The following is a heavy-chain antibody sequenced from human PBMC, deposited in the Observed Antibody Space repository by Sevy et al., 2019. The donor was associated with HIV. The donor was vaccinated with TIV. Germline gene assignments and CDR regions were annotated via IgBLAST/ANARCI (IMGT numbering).Heavy chain of an antibody. D-gene: IGHD3-10*01. V-gene: IGHV1-18*01. J-gene: IGHJ5*02. CDR3: ARISTVRGKFNWFDP. CDR1: GYTCDSYG. Sequence: ASVKVSCKASGYTCDSYGISWVRQAPGQGLEWIGWIGAYNGNIKYAQNIQDRVTMTTDASTSTAYMELRSLRSDDTAVYFCARISTVRGKFNWFDPWGQGTLVTVSS. CDR2: IGAYNGNI.